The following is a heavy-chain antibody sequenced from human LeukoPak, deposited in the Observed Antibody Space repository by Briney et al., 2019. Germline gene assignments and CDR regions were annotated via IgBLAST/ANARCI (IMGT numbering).Heavy chain of an antibody. J-gene: IGHJ5*02. Sequence: SETLSLTCAVSGGSISSSNWWSWVRQPPGKGLEWIGEIYHSGSTNYNPSLKSRLSFSLDASKNVFSLKMTSVTATDTAVYYCVRSFHLPENWFDPWGQGTLVTVSS. CDR3: VRSFHLPENWFDP. D-gene: IGHD2/OR15-2a*01. CDR2: IYHSGST. V-gene: IGHV4-4*02. CDR1: GGSISSSNW.